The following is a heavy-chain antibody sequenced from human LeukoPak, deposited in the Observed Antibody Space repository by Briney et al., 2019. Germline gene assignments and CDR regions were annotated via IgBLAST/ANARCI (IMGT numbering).Heavy chain of an antibody. CDR2: IYYSGST. CDR3: ARSQRGYSIVPSPYGSFDY. Sequence: SETLSLTCTVSGGSISSYYWSWIRQPPGKGLEWIGYIYYSGSTNYNPSLKSRVTISVDTTKNQFSLKLSSVTAADTAVYYCARSQRGYSIVPSPYGSFDYWGQGTLVTVSS. V-gene: IGHV4-59*01. J-gene: IGHJ4*02. CDR1: GGSISSYY. D-gene: IGHD4-11*01.